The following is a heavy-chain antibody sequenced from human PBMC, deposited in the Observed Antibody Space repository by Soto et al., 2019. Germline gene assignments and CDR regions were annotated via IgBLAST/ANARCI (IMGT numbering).Heavy chain of an antibody. D-gene: IGHD3-3*01. CDR1: GFTFNTHG. Sequence: GGSLRLSCAASGFTFNTHGMHWVRQAPGKGLEWAAVMSYDGNNQEYADSVKGRFIVSRDNSKNTLYLQMNSLRAEDTAVYYCAKEGRFLEWLEREYYYYYGMDVRGQGTTVTVSS. J-gene: IGHJ6*02. CDR2: MSYDGNNQ. CDR3: AKEGRFLEWLEREYYYYYGMDV. V-gene: IGHV3-30*18.